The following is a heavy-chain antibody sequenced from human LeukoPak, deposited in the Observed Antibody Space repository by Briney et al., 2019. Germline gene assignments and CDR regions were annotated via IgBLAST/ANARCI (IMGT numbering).Heavy chain of an antibody. CDR2: ISAYNGNT. CDR1: GYTFTSYG. V-gene: IGHV1-18*01. Sequence: ASVKVSCKASGYTFTSYGISWVRQAPGQGLEWMGWISAYNGNTNYAQKLQGRVTMTTDTSTGTAYMELRSLRSDDTAVYYCARGVAARLFDWFDPWGQGTLVTVSS. CDR3: ARGVAARLFDWFDP. D-gene: IGHD6-6*01. J-gene: IGHJ5*02.